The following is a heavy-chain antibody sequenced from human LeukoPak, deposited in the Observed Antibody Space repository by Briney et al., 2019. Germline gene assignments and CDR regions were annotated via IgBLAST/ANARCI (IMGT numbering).Heavy chain of an antibody. CDR3: ARGRYYYDSSGYTEAFNI. V-gene: IGHV4-39*07. CDR2: IYYSGST. D-gene: IGHD3-22*01. J-gene: IGHJ3*02. CDR1: GGSISSSSYY. Sequence: PSETLSLTCTVSGGSISSSSYYWGWIRQPPGKGLEWIGSIYYSGSTYYNPSLKSRVTISVDTSKNQFSLKLSSVTAADTAVYYCARGRYYYDSSGYTEAFNIWGQGTIVTVSS.